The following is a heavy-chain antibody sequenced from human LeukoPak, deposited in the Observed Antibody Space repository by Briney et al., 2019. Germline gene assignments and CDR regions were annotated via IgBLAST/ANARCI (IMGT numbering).Heavy chain of an antibody. Sequence: PSETLSLTCAVSGGSLSSRNWWSWVRPPPGKGLEWIGEIYHSGSTNYNPSLKTRVTISVDKSKNQFSLKLSSVTAADTAVYYCARASHDYGDYSHFDYWGQGTLVTVSS. J-gene: IGHJ4*02. CDR3: ARASHDYGDYSHFDY. V-gene: IGHV4-4*02. CDR1: GGSLSSRNW. CDR2: IYHSGST. D-gene: IGHD4-17*01.